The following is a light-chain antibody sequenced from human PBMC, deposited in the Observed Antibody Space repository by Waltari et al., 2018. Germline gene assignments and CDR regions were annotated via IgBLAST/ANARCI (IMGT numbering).Light chain of an antibody. J-gene: IGLJ3*02. CDR2: NTN. CDR3: LLYFGGAHLV. V-gene: IGLV7-43*01. CDR1: IGAVNSGYY. Sequence: QTVVTPEPSLTVSPGGTVTLTCASSIGAVNSGYYPNWFQQKPGQAPRSLIYNTNNKHPWTPARFSCSLLGGKAALTLSSVQPEDEADYYCLLYFGGAHLVFGGGTKLTVL.